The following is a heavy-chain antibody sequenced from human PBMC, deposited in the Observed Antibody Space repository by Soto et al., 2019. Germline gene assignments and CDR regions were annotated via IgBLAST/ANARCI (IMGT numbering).Heavy chain of an antibody. V-gene: IGHV3-30*18. D-gene: IGHD3-10*01. CDR3: AKANYYGTGYGEK. CDR2: ISYDGSDK. Sequence: QMQLVESGGGVVQPGTSLRLSCAASGFTFDTYGMHWVRQAPGKGLEWVGVISYDGSDKQYADSVEGRFTISRDNSENTLFLQSSSLRAEDTAMYYCAKANYYGTGYGEKWGQGTLVTVAP. CDR1: GFTFDTYG. J-gene: IGHJ4*02.